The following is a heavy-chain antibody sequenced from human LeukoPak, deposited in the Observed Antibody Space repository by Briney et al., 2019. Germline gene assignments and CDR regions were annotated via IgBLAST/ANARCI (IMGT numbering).Heavy chain of an antibody. D-gene: IGHD6-19*01. CDR3: ARARLAVAGYDY. CDR1: GFTFSSYW. Sequence: SGGSLRLSCAASGFTFSSYWMHWVRQAPGKGLVWVSRINSDGSSTSYADSVKGRFTISRDNAKNTLYLQMNSLRAEDTAVYYCARARLAVAGYDYWGQGTLVTVSS. CDR2: INSDGSST. V-gene: IGHV3-74*01. J-gene: IGHJ4*02.